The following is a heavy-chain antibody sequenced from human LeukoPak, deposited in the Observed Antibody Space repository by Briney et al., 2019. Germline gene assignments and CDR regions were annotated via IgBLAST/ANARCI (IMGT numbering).Heavy chain of an antibody. Sequence: HPGGSLRLSCAVSGFSFSDYWMSWVRQAPGKGLEWVANIKPTGSDKYYVDSVKGRFTMSRDNAKTSLYLQMNSLRVEDTAVYYCARGGYSRGYFDYWGQGTLVTVS. CDR2: IKPTGSDK. CDR3: ARGGYSRGYFDY. CDR1: GFSFSDYW. V-gene: IGHV3-7*01. J-gene: IGHJ4*02. D-gene: IGHD5-18*01.